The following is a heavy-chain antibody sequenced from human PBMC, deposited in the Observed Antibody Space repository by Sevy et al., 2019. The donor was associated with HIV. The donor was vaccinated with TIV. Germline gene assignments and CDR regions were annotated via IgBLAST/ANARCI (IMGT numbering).Heavy chain of an antibody. CDR3: ARSVYGSGTYLNDY. Sequence: ASVKVSCKASGYYFTGYYVHWVRQAPGQGLERMGWINPNGGGTNIGQKFHGRVTMSRDTSITTAYMELTRLRSNDTGVYFCARSVYGSGTYLNDYWGQGTLVTVSS. V-gene: IGHV1-2*02. CDR1: GYYFTGYY. D-gene: IGHD3-10*01. CDR2: INPNGGGT. J-gene: IGHJ4*02.